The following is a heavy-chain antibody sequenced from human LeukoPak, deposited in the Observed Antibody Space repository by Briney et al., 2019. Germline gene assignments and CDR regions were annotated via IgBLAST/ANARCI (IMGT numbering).Heavy chain of an antibody. D-gene: IGHD4-11*01. J-gene: IGHJ4*02. V-gene: IGHV3-7*03. Sequence: GGSLRLSCAASGFTFSSCWMSWVRQAPGKGLEWVASIKQDGSEKYYVDSVKGRFTISRDNSKNTLYLQMNSLRAEDTAVYYCAKTNTMTTVTTMNYWGQGTLVTVSS. CDR1: GFTFSSCW. CDR2: IKQDGSEK. CDR3: AKTNTMTTVTTMNY.